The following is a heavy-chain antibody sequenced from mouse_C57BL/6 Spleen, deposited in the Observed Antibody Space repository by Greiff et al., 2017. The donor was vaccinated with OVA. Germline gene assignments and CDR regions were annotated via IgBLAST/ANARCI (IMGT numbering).Heavy chain of an antibody. V-gene: IGHV14-4*01. J-gene: IGHJ2*01. Sequence: EVQLVESGAELVRPGASVKLSCTASGFNIKDDYMHWVKQRPEQGLEWIGWIDPENGDTEYASKFQGKATITADTSSNTAYLQLSSLTSEDTAVYYCTTVTTVDYFDYWGQGTTLTVSS. CDR1: GFNIKDDY. D-gene: IGHD1-1*01. CDR2: IDPENGDT. CDR3: TTVTTVDYFDY.